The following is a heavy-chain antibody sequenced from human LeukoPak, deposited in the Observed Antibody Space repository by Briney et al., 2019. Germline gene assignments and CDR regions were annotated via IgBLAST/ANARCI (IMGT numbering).Heavy chain of an antibody. Sequence: GGSLRLSCAASGFTFSNAWMSWGRQAPGKGLEWVGRIKSKTDGGTTDYAAPVKDRFTISRDDSKNTLYLQMNSLKTEDTAVYYCTTDHSGYDFPFDYWGQGTLVTVSS. CDR1: GFTFSNAW. J-gene: IGHJ4*02. CDR2: IKSKTDGGTT. CDR3: TTDHSGYDFPFDY. D-gene: IGHD5-12*01. V-gene: IGHV3-15*01.